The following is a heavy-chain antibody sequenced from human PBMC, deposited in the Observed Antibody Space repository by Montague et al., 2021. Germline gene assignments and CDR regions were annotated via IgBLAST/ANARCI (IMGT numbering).Heavy chain of an antibody. CDR2: VSHGGRT. CDR1: RSLINSDYY. J-gene: IGHJ6*03. V-gene: IGHV4-38-2*02. D-gene: IGHD1-1*01. Sequence: SETLSLTCTVSRSLINSDYYWGWIRQPPGKGLEWMGSVSHGGRTYYNPSLKSRVTISVDTSNNHFPPKLSSVTAADTAMYYCAREGYRYYYMDIWGKGTTITVSS. CDR3: AREGYRYYYMDI.